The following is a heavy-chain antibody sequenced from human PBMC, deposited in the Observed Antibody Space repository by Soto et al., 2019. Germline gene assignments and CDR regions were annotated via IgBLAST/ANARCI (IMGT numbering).Heavy chain of an antibody. D-gene: IGHD6-13*01. CDR2: ISSSGSTI. V-gene: IGHV3-48*03. Sequence: PGGSLRLSCAASGFTFSIYEMNWVRQAPGKGLEWVSYISSSGSTIYYADSVKGRFTISRDNAKNSLYLQMNSLRAEDTAVYYCAREGYSTAISVWGQGTTVTVSS. CDR1: GFTFSIYE. CDR3: AREGYSTAISV. J-gene: IGHJ6*02.